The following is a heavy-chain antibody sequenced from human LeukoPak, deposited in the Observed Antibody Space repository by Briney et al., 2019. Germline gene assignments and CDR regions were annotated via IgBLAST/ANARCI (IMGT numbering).Heavy chain of an antibody. CDR3: ASSMVVPAASYYYYGRDV. V-gene: IGHV3-30*03. J-gene: IGHJ6*04. CDR1: GFTFSSYG. D-gene: IGHD2-2*01. Sequence: GGSLRLSCAASGFTFSSYGMHWVRQAPGKGLEWVAVISYDGSNKYYADSVKGRFTISRDNSKNTLYLQMNSLRAEDTAVYYCASSMVVPAASYYYYGRDVWGKGPTVTVSS. CDR2: ISYDGSNK.